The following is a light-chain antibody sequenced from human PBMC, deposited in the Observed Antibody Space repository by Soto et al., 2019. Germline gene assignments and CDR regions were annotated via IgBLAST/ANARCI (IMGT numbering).Light chain of an antibody. CDR2: DAS. CDR1: QSVSSY. V-gene: IGKV3-11*01. J-gene: IGKJ4*01. CDR3: QQRSNRPLA. Sequence: ESAGTKAAATRSVARGVGAARCSRASQSVSSYLAWYQQKPGQAPRLLIYDASNRATGIPVRFSASGSGPHFSHTSSSVEPEDLAVYYCQQRSNRPLAFGGGTKVDIK.